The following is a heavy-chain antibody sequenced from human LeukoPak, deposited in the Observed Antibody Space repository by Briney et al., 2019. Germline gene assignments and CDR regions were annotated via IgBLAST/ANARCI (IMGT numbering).Heavy chain of an antibody. CDR2: IKQDGSEK. V-gene: IGHV3-7*01. CDR1: GFTFSSYW. CDR3: ARDSSTYDSSTLAGF. D-gene: IGHD3-22*01. Sequence: GGSLRLSCAASGFTFSSYWMSWVRQAPGKGLEWVANIKQDGSEKYYVDSVKGRFTISRDNAKNSLYLQMNSLRVEDTAVYYCARDSSTYDSSTLAGFWGQGALVTVSS. J-gene: IGHJ4*02.